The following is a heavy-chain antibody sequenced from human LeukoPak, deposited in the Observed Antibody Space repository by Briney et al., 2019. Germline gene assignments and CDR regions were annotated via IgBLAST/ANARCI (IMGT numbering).Heavy chain of an antibody. CDR2: IYYTGTT. J-gene: IGHJ5*02. CDR1: RYSISSGYY. CDR3: ARDEYSSGRNWFDP. V-gene: IGHV4-38-2*02. D-gene: IGHD6-19*01. Sequence: SETLSLTCSVSRYSISSGYYWAWIRQSPGKGLEWLGSIYYTGTTYYNPSLDHRVTISVDTSKNQFSLKLRSVTAADTAVYYCARDEYSSGRNWFDPWGQGTLVTVSS.